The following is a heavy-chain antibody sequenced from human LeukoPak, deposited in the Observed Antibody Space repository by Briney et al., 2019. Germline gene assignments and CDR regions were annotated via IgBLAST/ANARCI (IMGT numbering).Heavy chain of an antibody. V-gene: IGHV1-2*06. Sequence: ASVKVSCKASGYSFTSNYIHWVRQAPGQGLEWMGRINPNSGGTNYAQKFQGRVTMTRDTSISTAYMELSRLRSDDTAVYYCARGHYYYDSSGYWFSYWGQGTLVTVSS. CDR3: ARGHYYYDSSGYWFSY. CDR2: INPNSGGT. J-gene: IGHJ4*02. D-gene: IGHD3-22*01. CDR1: GYSFTSNY.